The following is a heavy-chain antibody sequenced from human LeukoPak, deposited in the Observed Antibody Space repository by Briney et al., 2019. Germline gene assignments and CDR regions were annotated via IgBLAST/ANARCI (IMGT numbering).Heavy chain of an antibody. J-gene: IGHJ4*02. Sequence: GGSLRLSCATSGFTFSSYNMHWVRQAPGKGLEWVAFIQNDGSNTYYADSVKGRFTISRDNSKNTLYLQMNSLRADDTAVYYCAKDLVVGALDYWGQGTLVTVSS. CDR2: IQNDGSNT. D-gene: IGHD1-26*01. CDR1: GFTFSSYN. CDR3: AKDLVVGALDY. V-gene: IGHV3-30*02.